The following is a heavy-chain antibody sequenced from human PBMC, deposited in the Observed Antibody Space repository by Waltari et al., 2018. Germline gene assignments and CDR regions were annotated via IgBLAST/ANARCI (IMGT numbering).Heavy chain of an antibody. D-gene: IGHD3-22*01. CDR2: ISGSGGST. CDR1: GMTCSSYA. V-gene: IGHV3-23*01. J-gene: IGHJ4*02. Sequence: EVQLLESGGGWVQPGGSLRLACAASGMTCSSYAMSWVRQAPGKGLEWVSAISGSGGSTYYPYSVKGRFTISVAYPKNTLYLPMNSLRAEDTAVYYCAKGTYYDSSCYSFDYWGQGTLVTVSS. CDR3: AKGTYYDSSCYSFDY.